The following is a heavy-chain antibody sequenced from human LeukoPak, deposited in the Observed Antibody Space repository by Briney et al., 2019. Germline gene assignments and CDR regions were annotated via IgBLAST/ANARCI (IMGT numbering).Heavy chain of an antibody. CDR2: IYYSGST. D-gene: IGHD3-16*01. Sequence: ASETLSLTCTVSGGSISSSSYYWGWIRQPPGKGLEWIGSIYYSGSTYYNPSLKSRVTISVDTSKNQFSLKLSSVTAADTAVYYCARGHRLWGLPDYWGQGTLVTVSS. CDR3: ARGHRLWGLPDY. J-gene: IGHJ4*02. V-gene: IGHV4-39*07. CDR1: GGSISSSSYY.